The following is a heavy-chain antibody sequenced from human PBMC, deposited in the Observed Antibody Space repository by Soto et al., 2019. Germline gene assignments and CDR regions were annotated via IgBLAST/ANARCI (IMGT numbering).Heavy chain of an antibody. Sequence: QVQLVQSGAEVKKPGASVKVSCKASGYTFTSYYMHWVRQAPGQGVEWMGIINPSGGSTSYAQKFQGRVTMTRDTSTSTVYMELSSLRSEDTAVYYCARGGSGSPAASLRVYGMDVWGQGTTVTVSS. CDR3: ARGGSGSPAASLRVYGMDV. D-gene: IGHD1-26*01. CDR2: INPSGGST. J-gene: IGHJ6*02. V-gene: IGHV1-46*03. CDR1: GYTFTSYY.